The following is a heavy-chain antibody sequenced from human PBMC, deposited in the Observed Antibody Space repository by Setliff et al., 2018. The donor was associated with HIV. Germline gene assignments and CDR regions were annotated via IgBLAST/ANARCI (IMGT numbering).Heavy chain of an antibody. J-gene: IGHJ4*02. CDR3: ARDPFLAQGFWSGYHSDY. CDR2: INYSGST. Sequence: SETLSLTCTVSGDSISSSSYYWGWIRQPPGKGLEWIGSINYSGSTYYNPSLKSRFTISRDNSKNTLYLQMNSLGAEDTAVYYCARDPFLAQGFWSGYHSDYWGQGTLVTVSS. CDR1: GDSISSSSYY. V-gene: IGHV4-39*02. D-gene: IGHD3-3*01.